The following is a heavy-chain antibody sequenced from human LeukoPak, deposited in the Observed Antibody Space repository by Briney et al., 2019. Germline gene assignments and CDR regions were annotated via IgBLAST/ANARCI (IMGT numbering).Heavy chain of an antibody. Sequence: SQTLSLTCAISGDSVSSDSAAWNWIRQSPSRGLEWLARTYFRSKWYYDYALAVKGRITINPDTSKNQFSLQLNSVTPEDTAVYYCGRALYRGFDYWGQGTLVTVSS. J-gene: IGHJ4*02. CDR1: GDSVSSDSAA. CDR2: TYFRSKWYY. CDR3: GRALYRGFDY. V-gene: IGHV6-1*01. D-gene: IGHD1-26*01.